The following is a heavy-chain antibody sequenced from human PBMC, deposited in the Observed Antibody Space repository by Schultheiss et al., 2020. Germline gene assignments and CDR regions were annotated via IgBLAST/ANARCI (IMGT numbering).Heavy chain of an antibody. V-gene: IGHV4-39*01. D-gene: IGHD2-21*02. Sequence: SATLSLTCTVSGGSISSSSYYWGWIRQPPGKGLEWIGSIYYSGSTYYNPSLKSRVTISVDTSKNQFSLKLSSVTAADTAVYYCARRVGLTYCGGDCYPQPFDYWGQGTLVTGSS. CDR2: IYYSGST. CDR1: GGSISSSSYY. J-gene: IGHJ4*02. CDR3: ARRVGLTYCGGDCYPQPFDY.